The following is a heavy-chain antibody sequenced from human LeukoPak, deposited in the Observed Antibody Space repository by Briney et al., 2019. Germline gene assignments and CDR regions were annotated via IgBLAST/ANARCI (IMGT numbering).Heavy chain of an antibody. D-gene: IGHD6-19*01. CDR1: GFTFSSYA. Sequence: PGGSLRLSCAASGFTFSSYAMSWVRQAPGKGLEWVAGISGSGGSTYYADSVRGRFTISRDNSKNTVYLQMNSLRVEDTAVYYCAKDRLYSSGWYGEFDYWGQGTLVTVSS. V-gene: IGHV3-23*01. CDR2: ISGSGGST. J-gene: IGHJ4*02. CDR3: AKDRLYSSGWYGEFDY.